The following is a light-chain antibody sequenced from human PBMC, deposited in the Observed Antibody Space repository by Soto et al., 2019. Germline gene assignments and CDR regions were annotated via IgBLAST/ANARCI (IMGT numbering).Light chain of an antibody. Sequence: AIQLTQSPSSLSASVGDRVSITCRASQDISSALAWFQQKPGKPPNLLIYDASSLKTGVPSRFSGSGSGTDFTLAISSLQPDDFATYYCQHFYNYPRTFGQGTRVDI. CDR2: DAS. V-gene: IGKV1D-13*01. CDR3: QHFYNYPRT. CDR1: QDISSA. J-gene: IGKJ2*01.